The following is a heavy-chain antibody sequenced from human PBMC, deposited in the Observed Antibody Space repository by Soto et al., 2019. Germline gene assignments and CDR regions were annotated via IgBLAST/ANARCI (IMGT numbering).Heavy chain of an antibody. V-gene: IGHV3-74*01. CDR3: ARGAFGNYYVDY. J-gene: IGHJ4*02. D-gene: IGHD3-10*01. CDR2: IKYDGSST. Sequence: EVQLVESGGGLVQPGGSLRLSRAASGFTFSRDWMHWVRQAPGKGLVWVSRIKYDGSSTNYADSVKGRFTISRDNAKNTVYLQMNSLRDEDTAVYYCARGAFGNYYVDYWGQGALVTVAS. CDR1: GFTFSRDW.